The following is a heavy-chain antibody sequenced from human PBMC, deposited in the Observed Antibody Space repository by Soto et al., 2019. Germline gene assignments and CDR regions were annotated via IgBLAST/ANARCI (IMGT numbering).Heavy chain of an antibody. D-gene: IGHD6-19*01. CDR3: ARGDLGAVAGYFES. J-gene: IGHJ4*02. CDR1: GFTFDDYS. CDR2: ISWHSGSI. V-gene: IGHV3-9*01. Sequence: EVQLVESGGGLVQPGGSLRLSCAASGFTFDDYSMHWVRQAPGRGLEWVSGISWHSGSIDYADSVKGRFTISRDNAKNFLYLEMNSLRPEATALYYCARGDLGAVAGYFESWGQGTLVTVSS.